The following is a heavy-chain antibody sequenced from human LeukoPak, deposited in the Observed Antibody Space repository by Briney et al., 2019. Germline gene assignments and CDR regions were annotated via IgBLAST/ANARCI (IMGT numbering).Heavy chain of an antibody. CDR3: ARHFSSIAAAGIPFDY. CDR1: GYSFTSYW. Sequence: GESLKISCKGSGYSFTSYWIGWVRQMPGKDLEWMGIIYPGDSDTRYSPSFQGQVTISADKSISTAYLQWSSLKASDTAMYYCARHFSSIAAAGIPFDYWGQGTLVTVSS. D-gene: IGHD6-13*01. J-gene: IGHJ4*02. V-gene: IGHV5-51*01. CDR2: IYPGDSDT.